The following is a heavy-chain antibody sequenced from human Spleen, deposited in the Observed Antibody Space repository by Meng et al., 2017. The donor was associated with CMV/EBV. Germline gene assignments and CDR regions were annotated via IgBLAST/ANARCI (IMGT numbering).Heavy chain of an antibody. J-gene: IGHJ4*02. V-gene: IGHV3-9*01. CDR3: AKDDSGSIVGAFDY. D-gene: IGHD1-26*01. Sequence: SLKISCAASGFTFDDYAMHWVRQAPGKGLEWVSGISWNSGSIGYADSVKGRFTISRDNAKNSLYLQMNSLRAEDTALYYCAKDDSGSIVGAFDYWGQGTLVTVSS. CDR1: GFTFDDYA. CDR2: ISWNSGSI.